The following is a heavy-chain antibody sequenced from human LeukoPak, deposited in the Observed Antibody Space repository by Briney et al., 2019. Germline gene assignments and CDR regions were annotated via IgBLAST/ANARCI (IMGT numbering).Heavy chain of an antibody. J-gene: IGHJ4*02. Sequence: ASVKVSCKASGYTFTNYDMHWVGQAPGQRLEWMGIINPSGGSTSYAQKFQGRVAMPRDTSTSTVFMEMSSLRSEDTAVYYCARDRLDSSGFYHLFDYWGQGTLVTVSS. D-gene: IGHD3-22*01. V-gene: IGHV1-46*01. CDR3: ARDRLDSSGFYHLFDY. CDR1: GYTFTNYD. CDR2: INPSGGST.